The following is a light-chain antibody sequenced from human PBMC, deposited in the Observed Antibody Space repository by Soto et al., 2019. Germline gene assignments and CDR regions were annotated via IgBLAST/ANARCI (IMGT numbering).Light chain of an antibody. J-gene: IGLJ1*01. Sequence: QSVLTQPPSVSGAPGQRVTISCTGSSSNLGADYDVHWYQLLPGTAPKLLIYGNRNRPSGVPDRFSGSKSGTSASLAITGLQAEDEADYYCQSYDNSLGVCYVFGTGTKVTVL. CDR3: QSYDNSLGVCYV. CDR2: GNR. CDR1: SSNLGADYD. V-gene: IGLV1-40*01.